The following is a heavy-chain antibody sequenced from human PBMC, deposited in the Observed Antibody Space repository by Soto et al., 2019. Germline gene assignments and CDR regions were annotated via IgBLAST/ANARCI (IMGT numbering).Heavy chain of an antibody. V-gene: IGHV4-59*01. Sequence: QVELRESGPGLVKPSETVFLTCNVSGGSMRSYSWTWMRQSPGKGLEWLGNIFYSGNSNLNPSLRRRLNISVDTSKNKFSLTLNSVTAADTAVYYCARDSRCCGMDVWGQGTTVTVSS. CDR2: IFYSGNS. J-gene: IGHJ6*02. CDR3: ARDSRCCGMDV. CDR1: GGSMRSYS.